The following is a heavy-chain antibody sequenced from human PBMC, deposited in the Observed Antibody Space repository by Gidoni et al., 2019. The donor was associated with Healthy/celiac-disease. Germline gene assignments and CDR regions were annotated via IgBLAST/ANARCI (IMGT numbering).Heavy chain of an antibody. Sequence: EVQLVASGGGLVQPGGSLRLSCAASGFTFSSYSMNWVRQAPGKGLEWVSYISSSSSTIYYADSVKGRFTISRDNAKNSPYLQMNSLRDEDTAVYYCARDPPTYYYDSSGTKKKDAFDIWGQGTMVTVSS. CDR1: GFTFSSYS. J-gene: IGHJ3*02. V-gene: IGHV3-48*02. D-gene: IGHD3-22*01. CDR2: ISSSSSTI. CDR3: ARDPPTYYYDSSGTKKKDAFDI.